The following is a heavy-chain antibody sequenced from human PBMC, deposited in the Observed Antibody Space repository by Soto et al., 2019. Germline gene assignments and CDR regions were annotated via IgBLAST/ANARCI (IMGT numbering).Heavy chain of an antibody. J-gene: IGHJ4*02. CDR2: VYYSGST. CDR3: AGSSGYYGSGSYYYYFDS. D-gene: IGHD3-10*01. Sequence: QVQLQESGPGLVKPSQTLSLTCNVSGGAVSTGGHYWSWIRQHPGKGLEWIGYVYYSGSTYYNPSLRSRLTMSIDTSTNQFSLNLGSVTAADTAVYYCAGSSGYYGSGSYYYYFDSWGQGTLVTVSS. V-gene: IGHV4-31*03. CDR1: GGAVSTGGHY.